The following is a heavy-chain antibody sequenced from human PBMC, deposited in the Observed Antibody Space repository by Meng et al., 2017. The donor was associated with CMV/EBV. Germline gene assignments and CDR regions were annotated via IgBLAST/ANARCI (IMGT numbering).Heavy chain of an antibody. CDR1: GGSFSGYY. Sequence: QVQLQQWGAGLLKPSDTLSLTCAVYGGSFSGYYCRWIRQPPGKGLEWIGEINHSGSTNYNPSLKSRVTISVDTSKNQFSLKLSSVTAADTAVYYCARGVGGWFDPWGQGTLVTVSS. D-gene: IGHD1-26*01. J-gene: IGHJ5*02. V-gene: IGHV4-34*01. CDR3: ARGVGGWFDP. CDR2: INHSGST.